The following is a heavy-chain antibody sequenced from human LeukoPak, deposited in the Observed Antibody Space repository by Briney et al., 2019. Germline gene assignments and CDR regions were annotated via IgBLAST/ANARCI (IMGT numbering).Heavy chain of an antibody. CDR1: GYSFTSYW. J-gene: IGHJ4*02. Sequence: GASLKISCKGSGYSFTSYWIGWVRQLPGKGLEWMGIIYPGDSYTRYSPSFQGQVTFSADKSISTAYLQWSSLKASDTAMYYCARLVPSTSCLDYWGQGTLVTVSS. D-gene: IGHD2-2*01. CDR3: ARLVPSTSCLDY. CDR2: IYPGDSYT. V-gene: IGHV5-51*01.